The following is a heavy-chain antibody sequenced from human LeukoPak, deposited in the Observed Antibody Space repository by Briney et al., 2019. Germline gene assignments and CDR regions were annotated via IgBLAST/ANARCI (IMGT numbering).Heavy chain of an antibody. CDR3: ARRSPNYYFDY. CDR1: GFTFSNYN. Sequence: GGSLRLSCAASGFTFSNYNRNWVRQAPGKGLEWVSSISSSNNYIYYADSVKGRFTISRDNAKNSLYLQMNSLRAEDTAVYYCARRSPNYYFDYWGQGTPVTVSS. V-gene: IGHV3-21*01. CDR2: ISSSNNYI. J-gene: IGHJ4*02.